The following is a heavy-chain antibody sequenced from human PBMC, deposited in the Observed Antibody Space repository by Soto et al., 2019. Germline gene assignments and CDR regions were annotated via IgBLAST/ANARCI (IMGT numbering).Heavy chain of an antibody. CDR2: IYDSGST. CDR1: GGSISTYY. D-gene: IGHD2-15*01. Sequence: QVQLQESGPGLVKPSETLSLTCTVSGGSISTYYWSWIRQPPGKGLEWIGYIYDSGSTDYNPSLQSRVTISVDTSTNQFSLKLSSVTAADTAVYYCARHGGRYCSGGTCYIYWHFDLWGRGTLVTVSS. CDR3: ARHGGRYCSGGTCYIYWHFDL. V-gene: IGHV4-59*08. J-gene: IGHJ2*01.